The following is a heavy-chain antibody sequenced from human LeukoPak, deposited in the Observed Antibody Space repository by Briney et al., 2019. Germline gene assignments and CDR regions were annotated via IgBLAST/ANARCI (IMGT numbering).Heavy chain of an antibody. CDR2: IYTSGTT. CDR1: GNSVSSGPYF. D-gene: IGHD3-10*01. Sequence: KPSETLSLTCTVSGNSVSSGPYFWSWVRQPAGKGLEWIGRIYTSGTTYYNPSLESRLTISADTSKNQFSLKLSSVTAADTALYYCARERAGEGALDIWGQGTMVTVSS. J-gene: IGHJ3*02. CDR3: ARERAGEGALDI. V-gene: IGHV4-61*02.